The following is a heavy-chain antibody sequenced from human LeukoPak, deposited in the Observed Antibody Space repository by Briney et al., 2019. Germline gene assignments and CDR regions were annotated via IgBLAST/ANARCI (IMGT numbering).Heavy chain of an antibody. CDR1: GFTVSSNF. J-gene: IGHJ4*02. D-gene: IGHD6-13*01. Sequence: LSGGSLRLSCAASGFTVSSNFMSWVRQAPGKGLEWVSVIYSGGYTVYTDSVKGRFTISRDNSENTLYLQMNSLRADVTAVYYCVRASSTTAAGLFDYWGQGTLLTVSS. CDR2: IYSGGYT. CDR3: VRASSTTAAGLFDY. V-gene: IGHV3-53*01.